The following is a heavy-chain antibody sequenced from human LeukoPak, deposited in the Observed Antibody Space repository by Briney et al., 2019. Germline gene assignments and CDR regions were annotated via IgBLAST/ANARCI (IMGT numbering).Heavy chain of an antibody. CDR3: ARDALAGQHDY. CDR1: GFTFRDYA. Sequence: PWGSLRLSCATSGFTFRDYAINWVRQAPGKGLEWLSYFSRGPGTTLYADSVKGRFTISGDDAENSFYLEMNSLTDDDTAVYYCARDALAGQHDYWGPGTLVTVST. CDR2: FSRGPGTT. J-gene: IGHJ4*02. V-gene: IGHV3-48*02. D-gene: IGHD6-19*01.